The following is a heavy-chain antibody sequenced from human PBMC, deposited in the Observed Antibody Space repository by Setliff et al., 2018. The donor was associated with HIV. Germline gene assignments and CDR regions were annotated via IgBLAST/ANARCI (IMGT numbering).Heavy chain of an antibody. J-gene: IGHJ4*02. CDR3: TRDPTPKELWFFSGYYSDY. V-gene: IGHV3-30*02. Sequence: PGGSLRLSCAASGFTFSHYGMHWVRQAPGKGLEWVTFIASDVSKTHIADSVKGRFTISRDNSKNMLYLQMNSLSADDTAVYYCTRDPTPKELWFFSGYYSDYWGQGTLVTVSS. D-gene: IGHD3-10*01. CDR1: GFTFSHYG. CDR2: IASDVSKT.